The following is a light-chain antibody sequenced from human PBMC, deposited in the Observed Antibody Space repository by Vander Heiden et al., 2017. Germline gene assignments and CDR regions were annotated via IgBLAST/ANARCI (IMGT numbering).Light chain of an antibody. CDR1: QSFLYSSNNKNY. CDR3: QQYYTTPRT. Sequence: DIVMTQSQDSLAVSLGARATINCKSSQSFLYSSNNKNYLAWYQQTPGQPPKRLIYWASTRESGVPDRFSGSGSGTDFTLTISSLQAEDVAVYYCQQYYTTPRTFGQGTKVEIK. CDR2: WAS. J-gene: IGKJ1*01. V-gene: IGKV4-1*01.